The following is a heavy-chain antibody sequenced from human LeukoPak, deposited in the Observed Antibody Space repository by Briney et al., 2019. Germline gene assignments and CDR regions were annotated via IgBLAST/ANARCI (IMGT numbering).Heavy chain of an antibody. Sequence: GGSLRLSCAASGFTFSSYSMNWVRQAPGKGLEWVSSISSSSSYIYYADSVKGRFTISRDNSKNTLYLQMNSLRAEDTAVYYCAKNLPVYGDFGPHWGQGTLVTVSS. CDR1: GFTFSSYS. V-gene: IGHV3-21*04. J-gene: IGHJ4*02. D-gene: IGHD2-21*02. CDR3: AKNLPVYGDFGPH. CDR2: ISSSSSYI.